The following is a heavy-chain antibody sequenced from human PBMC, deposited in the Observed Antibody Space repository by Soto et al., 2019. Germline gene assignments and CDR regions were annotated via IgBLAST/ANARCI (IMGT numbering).Heavy chain of an antibody. J-gene: IGHJ4*02. D-gene: IGHD5-12*01. Sequence: ESLKISCQGSGYTFTGHWISWVRQMPGKGLEWMGRIDPSDSYTDYSPTGQGHVTMSADKSINTAYLQWSSLQASDTAVYYCTRHTGYDSSLDYWGQGTLVTVCS. CDR1: GYTFTGHW. V-gene: IGHV5-10-1*01. CDR2: IDPSDSYT. CDR3: TRHTGYDSSLDY.